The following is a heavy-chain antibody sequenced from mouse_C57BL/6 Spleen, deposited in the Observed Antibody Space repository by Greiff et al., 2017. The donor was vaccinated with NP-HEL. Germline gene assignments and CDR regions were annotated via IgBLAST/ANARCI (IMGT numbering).Heavy chain of an antibody. CDR2: IYPGYGDT. V-gene: IGHV1-82*01. D-gene: IGHD2-4*01. Sequence: QVQLMESGPELVKPGASVKISCKASGYAFSSSWMNWVKQKPGKGLEWIGRIYPGYGDTNYNEKFKGKATLTADKSTNTVYMQLNSLTSEDSAVDICARLGDDDRYDFDYWGQGTTVTVSS. CDR3: ARLGDDDRYDFDY. J-gene: IGHJ2*01. CDR1: GYAFSSSW.